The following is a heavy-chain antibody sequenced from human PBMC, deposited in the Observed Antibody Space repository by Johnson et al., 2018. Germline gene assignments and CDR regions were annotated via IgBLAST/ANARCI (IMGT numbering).Heavy chain of an antibody. D-gene: IGHD5-12*01. J-gene: IGHJ1*01. V-gene: IGHV3-23*04. Sequence: VQLVESGGGLVQPGGSLRLSCVASGFSFSRSVMSWVRQAPGKGLEWVSTLDGGSGSTYYAASVKGRFSISRDTSQNTLYLQLSSLRGEDSALYFCAYRMAALGQKYFQDWGQGALVTVSS. CDR3: AYRMAALGQKYFQD. CDR1: GFSFSRSV. CDR2: LDGGSGST.